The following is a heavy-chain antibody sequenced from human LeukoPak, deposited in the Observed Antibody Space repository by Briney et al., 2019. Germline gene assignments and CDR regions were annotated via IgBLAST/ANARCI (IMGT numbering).Heavy chain of an antibody. Sequence: SETLSLTCTVSGGSISSGGYYWSGIRQHPGKGLEWIGYIYYSGSTSDNPSLKSRVTISVDTSKNQFSLKLSSVTAADTAVYYCARVMVRGRYFDLWGRGTLVTVSS. J-gene: IGHJ2*01. V-gene: IGHV4-31*03. CDR3: ARVMVRGRYFDL. D-gene: IGHD3-10*01. CDR1: GGSISSGGYY. CDR2: IYYSGST.